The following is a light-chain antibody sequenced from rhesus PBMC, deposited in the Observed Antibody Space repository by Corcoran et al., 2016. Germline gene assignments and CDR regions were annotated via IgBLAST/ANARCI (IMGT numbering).Light chain of an antibody. J-gene: IGKJ3*01. Sequence: DIQMTQSPSSLSASVGDRVTITCRASQGISSWLAWYQQKPGKAPKLLIYKASSLQTGVPSRFSGSGSGTECTLTISSLQPEDFATYCCQQYNSAPFTFGPGTKLDIK. V-gene: IGKV1-21*01. CDR1: QGISSW. CDR2: KAS. CDR3: QQYNSAPFT.